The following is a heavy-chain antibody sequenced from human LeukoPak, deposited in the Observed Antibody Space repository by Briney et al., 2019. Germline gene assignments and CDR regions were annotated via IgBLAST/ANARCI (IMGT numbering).Heavy chain of an antibody. Sequence: GRSLRLSCAASGFTFSSYGMHWVRQAPGEGLEWVAVIWYDGSNKYYADSVKGRFTISRDNSKNTLYLQMNSLRAEDTAVYYCARDRGSSGYYYYYYGMDVWGQGTTVTVSS. J-gene: IGHJ6*02. CDR3: ARDRGSSGYYYYYYGMDV. V-gene: IGHV3-33*01. D-gene: IGHD3-22*01. CDR1: GFTFSSYG. CDR2: IWYDGSNK.